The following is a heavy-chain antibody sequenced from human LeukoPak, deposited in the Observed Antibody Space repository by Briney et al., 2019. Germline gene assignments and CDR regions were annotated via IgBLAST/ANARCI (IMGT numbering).Heavy chain of an antibody. J-gene: IGHJ4*02. CDR2: IKQDGNEK. Sequence: GGSLRLSCAAPGFTFRTYWMSWVRQAPGKGLEWVANIKQDGNEKYYVDSVKGRFTISRDNSKNSLDLQMNSLRAEDTAVYYCVRDTLGEGEDANYAVYYFDYWGQGTPVTVSS. D-gene: IGHD4/OR15-4a*01. CDR1: GFTFRTYW. V-gene: IGHV3-7*01. CDR3: VRDTLGEGEDANYAVYYFDY.